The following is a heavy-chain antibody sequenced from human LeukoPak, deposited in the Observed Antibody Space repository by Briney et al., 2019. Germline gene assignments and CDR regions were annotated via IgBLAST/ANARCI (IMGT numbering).Heavy chain of an antibody. V-gene: IGHV3-21*01. CDR1: GFTFSSYS. D-gene: IGHD3-9*01. CDR2: ISSSSSYI. Sequence: GGSLRLSCAASGFTFSSYSMNWVRQAPGKGLEWVSSISSSSSYIYYADSVKGRFTISRDNAKNSLYLQINSLRAEDTAVYYCASNLRYDILTGSDRTDWGQGTLVTVSS. J-gene: IGHJ4*02. CDR3: ASNLRYDILTGSDRTD.